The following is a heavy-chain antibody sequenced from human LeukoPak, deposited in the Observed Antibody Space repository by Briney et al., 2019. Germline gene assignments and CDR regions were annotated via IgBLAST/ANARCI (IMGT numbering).Heavy chain of an antibody. D-gene: IGHD2-8*01. CDR1: GGSISSSSYY. J-gene: IGHJ5*02. Sequence: PSETLSLTCTVSGGSISSSSYYWGWIRQPPGKGLEWIGSIYYSGSTNYNPSLKSRVTISVDTSMNQFSLKLSSVTAADTAVYYCARRMRWGVSFWFDPWGQGTLVTVSS. CDR2: IYYSGST. V-gene: IGHV4-39*07. CDR3: ARRMRWGVSFWFDP.